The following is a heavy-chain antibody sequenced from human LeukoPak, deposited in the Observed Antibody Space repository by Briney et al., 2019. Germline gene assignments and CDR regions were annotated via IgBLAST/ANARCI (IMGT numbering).Heavy chain of an antibody. CDR1: GYTFTSYD. D-gene: IGHD4-17*01. CDR3: ARGNTVTRGFDI. J-gene: IGHJ3*02. CDR2: MNPKSGNT. V-gene: IGHV1-8*01. Sequence: ASVKVSCKASGYTFTSYDINWVRQATGQGLEWMGWMNPKSGNTGYAQKFQGRVTMTRSTSMSTGYMELSSLRSEDTAVYYCARGNTVTRGFDIWGQGTMVTVSS.